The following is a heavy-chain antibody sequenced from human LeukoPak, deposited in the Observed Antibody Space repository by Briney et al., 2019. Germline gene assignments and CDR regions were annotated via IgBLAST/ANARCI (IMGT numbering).Heavy chain of an antibody. CDR2: ISAYNGNT. V-gene: IGHV1-18*01. CDR1: GYTFTSYG. D-gene: IGHD3-10*01. J-gene: IGHJ2*01. CDR3: ARITMVRGVIFDWFFDL. Sequence: GASVTVSCKASGYTFTSYGISWVRQAPGQGLEWMGWISAYNGNTNYAQKLQGRVTMTTDTSTSTAYMELRSLRSDDTAVYYCARITMVRGVIFDWFFDLWGRGTLVTVSS.